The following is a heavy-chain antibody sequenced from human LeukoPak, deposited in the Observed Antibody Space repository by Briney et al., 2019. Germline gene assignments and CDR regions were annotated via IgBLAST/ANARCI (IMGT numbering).Heavy chain of an antibody. D-gene: IGHD5-18*01. CDR2: IYHSGST. CDR3: ARDRASYSYGYYYYMDV. V-gene: IGHV4-4*02. J-gene: IGHJ6*03. Sequence: PSGTLSLTCAVSGGSISSSNWWSWVRQPPGKGLEWIGEIYHSGSTNYNPSLKSRVTISVDTSKNQFSLKLSSVTAADTAVYYCARDRASYSYGYYYYMDVWGKGTTVTISS. CDR1: GGSISSSNW.